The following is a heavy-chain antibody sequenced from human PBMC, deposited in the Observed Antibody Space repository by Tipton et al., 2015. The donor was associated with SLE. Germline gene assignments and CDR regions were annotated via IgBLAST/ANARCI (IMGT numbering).Heavy chain of an antibody. CDR3: ARLVRFLGGRFFDY. J-gene: IGHJ4*02. CDR2: IYYSGGT. D-gene: IGHD3-3*01. V-gene: IGHV4-39*07. CDR1: GGSISSGSYF. Sequence: TLSLTCSVSGGSISSGSYFWSWIRQPAGKGLEWIGTIYYSGGTSYNPSLKSRVTISVDTSKNQFSLKLNSVTAGDTAVYYCARLVRFLGGRFFDYWGQGTLVTVSS.